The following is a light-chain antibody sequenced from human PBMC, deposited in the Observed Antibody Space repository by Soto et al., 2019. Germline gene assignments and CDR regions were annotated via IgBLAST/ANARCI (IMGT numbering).Light chain of an antibody. J-gene: IGLJ1*01. CDR3: SSYAGSNNLGV. CDR1: SSDVGGYNY. Sequence: QSVLTQPPSASGSPGQSVTISCTGTSSDVGGYNYVSWYQHHPAKAPKLIIYEVSKRPSGVPDRFSGSKSGNTASLTVSGLKAEDEAEYYCSSYAGSNNLGVFGTGTKLTVL. V-gene: IGLV2-8*01. CDR2: EVS.